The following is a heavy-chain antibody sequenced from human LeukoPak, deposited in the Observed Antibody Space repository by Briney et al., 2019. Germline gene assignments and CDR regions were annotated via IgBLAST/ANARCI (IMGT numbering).Heavy chain of an antibody. V-gene: IGHV1-2*02. CDR1: GYTFTGYY. CDR3: ARDRRVSSSWYPEYWFGP. CDR2: INPNSGGT. D-gene: IGHD6-13*01. Sequence: ASVKVSCKASGYTFTGYYMHWVRQAPGQGLEWMGWINPNSGGTNYAQKFQGRVTMTRDTSISTAYMELSRLRSDDTAVYYCARDRRVSSSWYPEYWFGPWGQGTLVTVSS. J-gene: IGHJ5*02.